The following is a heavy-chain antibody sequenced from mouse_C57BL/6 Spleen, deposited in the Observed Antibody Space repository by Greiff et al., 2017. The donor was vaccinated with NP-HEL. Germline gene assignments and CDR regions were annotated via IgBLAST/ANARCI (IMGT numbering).Heavy chain of an antibody. V-gene: IGHV1-61*01. CDR2: IYPSDSET. Sequence: QVQLKQPGAELVRPGSSVKLSCKASGYTFTSYWMDWVKQRPGQGLEWIGNIYPSDSETHYNQKFKDKATLTVDKSSSTAYMQLSSLTSEDSAVYYCARCGLNFDYWGQGTTLTVSS. CDR3: ARCGLNFDY. J-gene: IGHJ2*01. D-gene: IGHD1-1*02. CDR1: GYTFTSYW.